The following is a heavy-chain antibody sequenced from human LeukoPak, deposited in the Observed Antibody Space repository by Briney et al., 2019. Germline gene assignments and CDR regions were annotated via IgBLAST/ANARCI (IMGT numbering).Heavy chain of an antibody. CDR1: GYTFTGYY. V-gene: IGHV1-18*04. CDR3: ARLLGERGIAAVGTNRRADY. D-gene: IGHD6-13*01. J-gene: IGHJ4*02. CDR2: ISGYNGNT. Sequence: GASVKVSCKASGYTFTGYYMHWVRQAPGQGFEWMGWISGYNGNTNYAQKFQGRVTMTTDTSTSTAYMELRSLRSDDTAVYYCARLLGERGIAAVGTNRRADYWGQGTLVTVSS.